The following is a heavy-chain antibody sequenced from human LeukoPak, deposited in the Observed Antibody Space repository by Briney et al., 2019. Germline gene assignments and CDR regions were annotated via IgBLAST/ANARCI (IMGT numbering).Heavy chain of an antibody. CDR2: IYYRGST. V-gene: IGHV4-61*08. CDR1: GGSISSGGYY. J-gene: IGHJ6*02. Sequence: SQTLSLTCAVSGGSISSGGYYWSWIRRPPGKGLEWIGYIYYRGSTNYNPSLKSRVTISVDTSKNQFSLKLSSMTAADTAVYYCARDVPYYYTSGSYFGMDVWGQGTTVTVSS. CDR3: ARDVPYYYTSGSYFGMDV. D-gene: IGHD3-10*01.